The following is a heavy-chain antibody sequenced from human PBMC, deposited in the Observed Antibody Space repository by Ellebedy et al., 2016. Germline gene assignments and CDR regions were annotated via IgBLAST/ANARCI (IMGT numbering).Heavy chain of an antibody. CDR3: ARGVVRGVDHFDY. CDR2: LKPDGSDK. Sequence: GESLKISCAASGFTFSSYWMSWVRQAPGKGLEWVANLKPDGSDKYNVDSVKCRFTISRDNAKNSLYLQMNSLRAGDTAVYYSARGVVRGVDHFDYWGQGTLVTVSS. V-gene: IGHV3-7*01. J-gene: IGHJ4*02. CDR1: GFTFSSYW. D-gene: IGHD3-3*01.